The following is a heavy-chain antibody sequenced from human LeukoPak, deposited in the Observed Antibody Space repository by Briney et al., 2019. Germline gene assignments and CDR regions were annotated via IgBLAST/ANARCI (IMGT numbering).Heavy chain of an antibody. D-gene: IGHD3-3*01. CDR1: GGSISSSNYY. Sequence: SETLSLTCTVSGGSISSSNYYWGWIRQPPGKGLEWIGTIYYSGSTYYNPSLKSRVTISLDTSNNQFSLKLSSVTAADTAVYFCARHPIFGVIPQYIDYWGQGTLVTVSS. J-gene: IGHJ4*02. V-gene: IGHV4-39*01. CDR3: ARHPIFGVIPQYIDY. CDR2: IYYSGST.